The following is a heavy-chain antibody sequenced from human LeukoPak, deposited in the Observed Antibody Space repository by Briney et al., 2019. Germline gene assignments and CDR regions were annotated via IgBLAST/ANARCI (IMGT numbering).Heavy chain of an antibody. J-gene: IGHJ4*02. CDR3: ARGGGGSYYHLLDY. D-gene: IGHD1-26*01. V-gene: IGHV3-21*01. CDR1: GFTFSSYS. Sequence: GGSLRLSCAASGFTFSSYSMNWVRQAPGKGLEWVSSISSSSSYIYYADSVKGRFTISRDNTKNSLYLQMNSLRAEDTAVYYCARGGGGSYYHLLDYWGQGTLVTVSS. CDR2: ISSSSSYI.